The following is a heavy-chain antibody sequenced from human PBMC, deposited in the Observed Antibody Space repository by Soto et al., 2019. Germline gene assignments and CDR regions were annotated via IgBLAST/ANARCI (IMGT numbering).Heavy chain of an antibody. V-gene: IGHV4-61*01. CDR3: AGYNWNYYFDP. CDR1: GGSVRDGSYY. J-gene: IGHJ5*02. Sequence: SETLSLTCTVSGGSVRDGSYYWAWLRQPPGKGLVWIGHIYHSGSTIYNPSLKSRVTISIDTSKSQFSLNLNSMTAADTAVYYCAGYNWNYYFDPWGQGTLVTVSS. D-gene: IGHD1-7*01. CDR2: IYHSGST.